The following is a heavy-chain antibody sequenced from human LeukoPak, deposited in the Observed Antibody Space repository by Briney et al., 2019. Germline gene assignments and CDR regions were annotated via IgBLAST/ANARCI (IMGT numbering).Heavy chain of an antibody. D-gene: IGHD4-17*01. CDR2: IYPGDSDT. CDR3: ARRAPLSGESFDY. Sequence: GESLKISCKSSGYSFTSYWIGWVRPMPGKGLEWMGIIYPGDSDTRYSPSFQGQVTISADKSISTAYLQWSSLKASDTAMYYCARRAPLSGESFDYWGQGTLVIVSS. CDR1: GYSFTSYW. V-gene: IGHV5-51*01. J-gene: IGHJ4*02.